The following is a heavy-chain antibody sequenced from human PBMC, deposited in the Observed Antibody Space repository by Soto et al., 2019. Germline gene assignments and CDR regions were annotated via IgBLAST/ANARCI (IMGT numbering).Heavy chain of an antibody. CDR3: VRLIGNSWLDF. V-gene: IGHV6-1*01. Sequence: SQTLSLTCAISGDSVSSSSVTWNWIRQSPSRGLEWLGRTYYRSKWYNDYAESVKSRITINPDTSKNQLSLHLNSVTPEDTADYYCVRLIGNSWLDFWGQGTLVTVSS. CDR1: GDSVSSSSVT. J-gene: IGHJ5*01. CDR2: TYYRSKWYN. D-gene: IGHD1-26*01.